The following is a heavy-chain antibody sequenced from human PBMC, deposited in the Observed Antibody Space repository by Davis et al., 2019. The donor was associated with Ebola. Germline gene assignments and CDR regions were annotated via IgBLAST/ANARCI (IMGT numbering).Heavy chain of an antibody. CDR3: AREAYNGNQFDY. D-gene: IGHD5-12*01. Sequence: SETLSLTCAVYGGSFSGYYWSWIRQSPGKGLEWIGEINHSGSTNYNPSLKSRVTISVDTSKNQFSLKLSSVTAADTAVYYCAREAYNGNQFDYWGQGTLVTVSS. CDR1: GGSFSGYY. CDR2: INHSGST. V-gene: IGHV4-34*01. J-gene: IGHJ4*02.